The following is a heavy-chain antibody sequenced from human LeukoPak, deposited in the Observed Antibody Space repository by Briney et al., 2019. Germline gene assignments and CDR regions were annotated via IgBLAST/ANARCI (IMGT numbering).Heavy chain of an antibody. V-gene: IGHV4-59*08. J-gene: IGHJ3*02. D-gene: IGHD3-22*01. CDR3: ATHRYYYDSSGYYGAFDI. Sequence: SETLSLTCTVSGGSISSYYWSWIRQPPGKGLEWIGYIYYSGSTNYNPSLKSRVTISVDTSKNQFSLKLSSVTAADTAVYYCATHRYYYDSSGYYGAFDIGGQGTMVTVS. CDR2: IYYSGST. CDR1: GGSISSYY.